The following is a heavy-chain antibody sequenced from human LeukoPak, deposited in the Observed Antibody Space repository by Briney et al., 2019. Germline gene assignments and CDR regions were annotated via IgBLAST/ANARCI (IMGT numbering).Heavy chain of an antibody. J-gene: IGHJ4*02. V-gene: IGHV6-1*01. CDR1: RVSGSSNSGA. Sequence: SQNLSLNAAISRVSGSSNSGAWHSIRQSPSRGLGLLGNTYYRSRWYNDYAGSVKSRTSLNSDTSKNQFSLQLTAVNPEDTALYYCARDLDGFEYWGQGTLVTVSS. CDR3: ARDLDGFEY. CDR2: TYYRSRWYN.